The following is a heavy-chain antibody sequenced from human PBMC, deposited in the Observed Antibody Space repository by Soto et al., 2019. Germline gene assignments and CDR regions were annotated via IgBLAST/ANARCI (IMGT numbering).Heavy chain of an antibody. CDR1: GGSISSGGYY. D-gene: IGHD2-2*01. V-gene: IGHV4-31*03. CDR3: ARGTGTRAKIAY. CDR2: IYDSGRT. Sequence: QVQLQESGPGLVKPSQTLSLTCTVSGGSISSGGYYWSWIRQHPGKGLDWIGYIYDSGRTYYNPSRKRRVTLSVDTSKNQFSLKLSSVTAAATAVSYCARGTGTRAKIAYWGQGTLVTVSS. J-gene: IGHJ4*02.